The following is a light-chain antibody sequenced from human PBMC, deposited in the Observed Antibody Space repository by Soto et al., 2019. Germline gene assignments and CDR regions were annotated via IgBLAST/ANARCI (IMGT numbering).Light chain of an antibody. CDR3: QQYGSSSWT. CDR2: GAS. Sequence: EIVMTQSPATLSVSPGERATLSCSASQSISSSYLAWYQQRPGQAPRLLIYGASSRATGIPDRFSGSGSGTEFTLTISRLEPEDFAVYYCQQYGSSSWTFGQGTKVDI. J-gene: IGKJ1*01. V-gene: IGKV3-20*01. CDR1: QSISSSY.